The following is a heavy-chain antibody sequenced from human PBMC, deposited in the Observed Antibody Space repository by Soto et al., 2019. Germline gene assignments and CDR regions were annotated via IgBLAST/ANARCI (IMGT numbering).Heavy chain of an antibody. D-gene: IGHD4-17*01. J-gene: IGHJ4*02. V-gene: IGHV4-39*01. CDR1: GVSISSSSNH. CDR3: ATHPPYGPLDH. CDR2: IYYSENT. Sequence: SETLSLTCTVSGVSISSSSNHWVWIRQPPGKGLEWIGNIYYSENTYYNPSLKSRVTISVDTSKNQFSLRLTSVTAADTAVYYCATHPPYGPLDHWGQGTLVTVSS.